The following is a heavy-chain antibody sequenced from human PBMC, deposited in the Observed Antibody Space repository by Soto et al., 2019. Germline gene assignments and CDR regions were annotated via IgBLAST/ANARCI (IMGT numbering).Heavy chain of an antibody. V-gene: IGHV1-69*01. CDR1: GGTFSSYA. J-gene: IGHJ6*01. Sequence: QVQLVQSRAEVKKPGSSVKVSCKASGGTFSSYAISWVRQAPGQGLEWMGGSIPSFGTANYAQKFQVRVTITEEEYTSKDYMELSRLRHQDKGVYYCERDPQTAHIVKKLDYYYGMDVWGQGTTVTVS. D-gene: IGHD6-13*01. CDR3: ERDPQTAHIVKKLDYYYGMDV. CDR2: SIPSFGTA.